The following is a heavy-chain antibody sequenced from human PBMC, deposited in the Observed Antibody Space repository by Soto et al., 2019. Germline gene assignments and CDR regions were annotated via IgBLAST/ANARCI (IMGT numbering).Heavy chain of an antibody. CDR2: ISHGETT. D-gene: IGHD6-19*01. J-gene: IGHJ4*02. V-gene: IGHV4-31*11. CDR3: ARDSSGWYSAEGPVLH. CDR1: GVSINSGGYY. Sequence: PSETLSLTCAVSGVSINSGGYYWNWIRHLPGKGLEWIGYISHGETTSYIPSLKSRLTISIDTSNNHVSLKLTSVTADDTAVYYCARDSSGWYSAEGPVLHWGQGTLVTVSS.